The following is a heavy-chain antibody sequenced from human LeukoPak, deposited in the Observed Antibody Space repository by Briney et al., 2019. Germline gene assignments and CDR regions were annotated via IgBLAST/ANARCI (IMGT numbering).Heavy chain of an antibody. CDR1: GGSISSYY. Sequence: SETLSLTCTVSGGSISSYYWSWLRQPPGKGLEWIGFIYYSGITDYNPSLKSRVTISIDTSKNQVSLRLSSVTAADTAVYYCARQGSGGRSFDVWGQGTMVTVSS. CDR3: ARQGSGGRSFDV. D-gene: IGHD1-26*01. V-gene: IGHV4-59*08. CDR2: IYYSGIT. J-gene: IGHJ3*01.